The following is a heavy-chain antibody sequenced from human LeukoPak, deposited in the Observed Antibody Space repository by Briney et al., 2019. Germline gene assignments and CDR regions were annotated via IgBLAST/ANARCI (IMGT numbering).Heavy chain of an antibody. CDR2: IIPIFGIA. V-gene: IGHV1-69*04. CDR1: GGTFSSYA. D-gene: IGHD4-17*01. CDR3: AREAPHYGDLNWSDP. J-gene: IGHJ5*02. Sequence: SVKVSCKASGGTFSSYAISWVRQAPGQGLEWMGRIIPIFGIANYAQKFQGRVTITADKSTSTAYMELSSLRSEDTAVYYCAREAPHYGDLNWSDPWGQGTLVTVSS.